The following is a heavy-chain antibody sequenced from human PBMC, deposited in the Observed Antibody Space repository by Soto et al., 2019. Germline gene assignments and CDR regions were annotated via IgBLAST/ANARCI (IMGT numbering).Heavy chain of an antibody. Sequence: ASETLSLTCTVSSGSIISSSYYWSWIRQPPGKGLECIGYIYYSGSTKYNPSLKSRVTVSVDTSKNQFSLKLSSVTAADTAVYYCARVGRGSGWFDSWGQGTLVTVSS. V-gene: IGHV4-61*01. CDR3: ARVGRGSGWFDS. CDR2: IYYSGST. D-gene: IGHD1-26*01. CDR1: SGSIISSSYY. J-gene: IGHJ5*01.